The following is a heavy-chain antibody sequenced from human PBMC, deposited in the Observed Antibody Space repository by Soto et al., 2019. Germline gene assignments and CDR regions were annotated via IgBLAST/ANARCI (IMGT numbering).Heavy chain of an antibody. Sequence: SETLSLTCTVSGGSISSSSYYWGWIRQPPGKGLEWIGSIYYGGSTYYNPSLKSRVTISVDTSKNQFSLKLSSVTAADTAVYYCASHTTVALHGGNWFDPWGQGTLVTVSS. D-gene: IGHD4-17*01. CDR1: GGSISSSSYY. CDR3: ASHTTVALHGGNWFDP. V-gene: IGHV4-39*01. J-gene: IGHJ5*02. CDR2: IYYGGST.